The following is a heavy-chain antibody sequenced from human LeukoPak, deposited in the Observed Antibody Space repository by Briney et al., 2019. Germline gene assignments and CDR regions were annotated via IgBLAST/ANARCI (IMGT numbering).Heavy chain of an antibody. CDR2: IPSSSGTI. Sequence: GGSLRLSCAASGFTFSSYSMNWVRQAPGKGLEWVSHIPSSSGTIYYADSVEGQFTISRDNAKSSLFLQMNSLRDEDTAVYYCARVLAGGYYNDYWGQGTLVTVSS. J-gene: IGHJ4*02. V-gene: IGHV3-48*02. CDR1: GFTFSSYS. CDR3: ARVLAGGYYNDY. D-gene: IGHD3-22*01.